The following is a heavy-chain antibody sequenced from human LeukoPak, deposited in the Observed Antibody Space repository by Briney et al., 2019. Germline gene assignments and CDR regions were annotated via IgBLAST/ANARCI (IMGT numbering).Heavy chain of an antibody. J-gene: IGHJ6*02. Sequence: GGSLRLSCAASGFTFSSYAMSWVRQAPGKGLEWVSAIGGSGGSTYYADSVKGRFTISRDNSENTLYLQMNSLRAEDTAVYYCAKALGGRYYYYGMDVWGQGTTVTVSS. V-gene: IGHV3-23*01. CDR2: IGGSGGST. CDR3: AKALGGRYYYYGMDV. CDR1: GFTFSSYA. D-gene: IGHD4-23*01.